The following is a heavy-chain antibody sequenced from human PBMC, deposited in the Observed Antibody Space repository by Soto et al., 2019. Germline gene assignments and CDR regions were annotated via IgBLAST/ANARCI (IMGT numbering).Heavy chain of an antibody. CDR1: GYSFTSYW. CDR2: IYPGDSDT. D-gene: IGHD6-13*01. CDR3: ARRVAAAGTRHYGMDV. J-gene: IGHJ6*02. V-gene: IGHV5-51*01. Sequence: GESLKISCKGSGYSFTSYWIGWVRQMPGKGLEWMGIIYPGDSDTRYSPSFQGQVTISADKSISTAYLQWSSLKASDTAMYYCARRVAAAGTRHYGMDVWAQGTTVTVSS.